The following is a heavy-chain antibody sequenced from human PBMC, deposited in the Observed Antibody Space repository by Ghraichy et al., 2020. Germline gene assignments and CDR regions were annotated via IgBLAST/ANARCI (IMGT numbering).Heavy chain of an antibody. D-gene: IGHD6-19*01. Sequence: SETLSLTCTVSGGSISSSSYYWGWIRQPPGKGLEWIGSIYYSGSTYYNPSLKSRVTISVDTSKNQFSLKLSSVTAADTAVYYCARHWGSSGWYNYYFDYWGQGTLVTVSS. J-gene: IGHJ4*02. CDR2: IYYSGST. V-gene: IGHV4-39*01. CDR1: GGSISSSSYY. CDR3: ARHWGSSGWYNYYFDY.